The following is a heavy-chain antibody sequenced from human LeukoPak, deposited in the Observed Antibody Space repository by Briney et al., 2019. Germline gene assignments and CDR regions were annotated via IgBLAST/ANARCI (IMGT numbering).Heavy chain of an antibody. CDR2: ISTSSSCI. CDR3: ARVRTGITGKWYFDF. J-gene: IGHJ2*01. Sequence: GGSLRLSCAASGFTFSSYAMKWVRQAPGKGLEWVSYISTSSSCIYYADSVKGRFIISRDNAKNSLYLQMDSLRAEDTAVYYCARVRTGITGKWYFDFWGRGTLVTVSS. CDR1: GFTFSSYA. V-gene: IGHV3-21*01. D-gene: IGHD1-1*01.